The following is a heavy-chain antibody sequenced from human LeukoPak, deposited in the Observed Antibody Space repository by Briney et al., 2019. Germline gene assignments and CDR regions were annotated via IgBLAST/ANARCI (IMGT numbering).Heavy chain of an antibody. CDR1: GYIFVDLY. CDR2: INPNSGGT. D-gene: IGHD1-26*01. CDR3: ARGGEPKWELLYQDY. V-gene: IGHV1-2*02. Sequence: GASVKVSCKASGYIFVDLYMYWVRQAPGQGLEWMGWINPNSGGTSSAQKFQGRVTLTRDTSISTAFMELNSLRSDDTAVYYCARGGEPKWELLYQDYWGQGTLVTVSS. J-gene: IGHJ4*02.